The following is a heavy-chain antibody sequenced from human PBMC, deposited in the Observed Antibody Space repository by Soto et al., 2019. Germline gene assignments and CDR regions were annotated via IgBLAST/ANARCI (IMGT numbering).Heavy chain of an antibody. D-gene: IGHD3-10*01. CDR1: GFTFSSYG. Sequence: GGSLRLSCAASGFTFSSYGMHWVRQAPGKGLEWVAVIWYDGSNKYYADSVKGRFTISRDNSKNTLYLQMNSLRAEDTAVYYCARDMVRGDDYYYGMDVWGQGTTVTVSS. J-gene: IGHJ6*02. CDR2: IWYDGSNK. CDR3: ARDMVRGDDYYYGMDV. V-gene: IGHV3-33*01.